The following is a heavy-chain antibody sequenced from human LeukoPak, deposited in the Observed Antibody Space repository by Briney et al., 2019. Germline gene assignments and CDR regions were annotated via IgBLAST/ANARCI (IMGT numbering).Heavy chain of an antibody. CDR1: GFTFSSYG. V-gene: IGHV3-30*19. CDR3: ARDGDSDYIFSYYFDY. Sequence: GGSLRLSCAASGFTFSSYGMHWVRQAPGKGLEWVAVMSYDGSNKYYADSVKGRFTISRDNSKNTLYLQMNSPRAEDTAVYYCARDGDSDYIFSYYFDYWGQGTLVTVSS. J-gene: IGHJ4*02. D-gene: IGHD2-21*02. CDR2: MSYDGSNK.